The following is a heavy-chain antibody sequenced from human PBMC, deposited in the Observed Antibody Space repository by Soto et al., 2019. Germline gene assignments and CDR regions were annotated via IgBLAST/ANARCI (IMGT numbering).Heavy chain of an antibody. V-gene: IGHV3-23*01. Sequence: EVQLLESGGGLAQPGGSMRLSCAASGFTFSSFAMSWVRQAPGKGLEWVSGISGSGGSTYHADSVKGRFTISRDNSKNTLDLQMNSLRGEDTAVYYFAKLDLGYCSSTSCRAFDPWGQGTLVTVSS. J-gene: IGHJ5*02. CDR3: AKLDLGYCSSTSCRAFDP. CDR1: GFTFSSFA. CDR2: ISGSGGST. D-gene: IGHD2-2*01.